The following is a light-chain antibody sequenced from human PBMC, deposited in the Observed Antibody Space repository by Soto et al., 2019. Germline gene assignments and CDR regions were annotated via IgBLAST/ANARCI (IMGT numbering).Light chain of an antibody. CDR1: QSVGRNY. J-gene: IGKJ4*01. CDR2: GAS. Sequence: EIVLTQSPGTLSLSPGERATLSCRASQSVGRNYLAWYQQKPGQAPRLLIYGASSRATGIPNTFSGSGSGTDFTLTISRLEPEAVAVYYCQQYATSPLTFGGGTKVEIK. V-gene: IGKV3-20*01. CDR3: QQYATSPLT.